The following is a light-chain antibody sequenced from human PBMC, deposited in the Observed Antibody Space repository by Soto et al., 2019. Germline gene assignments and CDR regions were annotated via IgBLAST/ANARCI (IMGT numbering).Light chain of an antibody. V-gene: IGLV1-44*01. J-gene: IGLJ1*01. CDR1: SSNIGSNT. CDR3: AAWADILKGV. CDR2: SNN. Sequence: QSVLPQPPSASGTPGQRVTISCSGSSSNIGSNTVNWYQQLPGTAPKLPIYSNNQRPSGVPDRFSGSKSGTSASLAISGLPSEEEAEYYCAAWADILKGVFGTGTKVTLL.